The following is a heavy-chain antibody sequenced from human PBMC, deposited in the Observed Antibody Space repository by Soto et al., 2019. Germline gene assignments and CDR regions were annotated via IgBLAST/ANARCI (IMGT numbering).Heavy chain of an antibody. V-gene: IGHV4-39*01. Sequence: SGTQPLSFTVSGGLDIRGSYYWGRIRQPPGKGLEWIGTIYYSGSTYYNPSFKSRVTISVDTSKTQFSLKPSSVTAADTAVYYCARHDPPGIAAAGDYWVQGTLVTVSS. CDR3: ARHDPPGIAAAGDY. CDR1: GGLDIRGSYY. D-gene: IGHD6-13*01. CDR2: IYYSGST. J-gene: IGHJ4*02.